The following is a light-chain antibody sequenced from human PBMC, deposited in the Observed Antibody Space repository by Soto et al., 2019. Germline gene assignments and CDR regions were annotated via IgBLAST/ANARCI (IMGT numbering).Light chain of an antibody. Sequence: EVVMTQSPATLSVSPGERVTLSCRASQSINAHLAWYQQKPGQAPRLLIHGASTRATGIPDRFSGSGYGTEFNLNISSLQSEDFAVYDCQQYNTWLWTFGQGTKVEIQ. V-gene: IGKV3-15*01. CDR1: QSINAH. CDR2: GAS. CDR3: QQYNTWLWT. J-gene: IGKJ1*01.